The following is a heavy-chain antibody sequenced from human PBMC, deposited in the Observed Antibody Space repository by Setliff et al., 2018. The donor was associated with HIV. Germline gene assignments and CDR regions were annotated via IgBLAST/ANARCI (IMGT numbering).Heavy chain of an antibody. D-gene: IGHD3-9*01. V-gene: IGHV4-34*01. CDR2: INHSGRT. J-gene: IGHJ6*03. CDR3: ARGLPVGFDHYFYYLDV. CDR1: GGSFSGYY. Sequence: PSETLSLTCAVYGGSFSGYYWSWIRQPPGKGLEWIGEINHSGRTNYNPSLKSRVTISVDTFKNQFSLKLRSVTAADTAVYYCARGLPVGFDHYFYYLDVWGEGTTVTVSS.